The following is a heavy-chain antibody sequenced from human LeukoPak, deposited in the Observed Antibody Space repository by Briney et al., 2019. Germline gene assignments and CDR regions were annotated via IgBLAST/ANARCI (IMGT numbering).Heavy chain of an antibody. V-gene: IGHV3-7*05. D-gene: IGHD3-22*01. CDR1: RITFRRYR. Sequence: PGGSLRLSCAASRITFRRYRMSWVRQAPGKGLEWLANINQDGSEIYYVDSVKGRFTISRDNAKSSLYLQMNGLRAEDTAVYYCARDESYSSDYWGQGTLVTVSS. CDR2: INQDGSEI. J-gene: IGHJ4*02. CDR3: ARDESYSSDY.